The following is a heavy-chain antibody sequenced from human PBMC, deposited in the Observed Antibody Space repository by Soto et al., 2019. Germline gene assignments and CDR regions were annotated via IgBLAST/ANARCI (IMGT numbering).Heavy chain of an antibody. Sequence: QLQLQESGPGLVKPSETLSLTCTVSGGSISSSSYYWGWIRQPPGKGLEWIGSIYYSGSTYYNPSLKSRVPISVDTSMTQCSLKLSSVTAADTAVYYCASYSGYDLRAPGYWGQGTLVTSPQ. J-gene: IGHJ4*02. V-gene: IGHV4-39*01. CDR2: IYYSGST. CDR1: GGSISSSSYY. CDR3: ASYSGYDLRAPGY. D-gene: IGHD5-12*01.